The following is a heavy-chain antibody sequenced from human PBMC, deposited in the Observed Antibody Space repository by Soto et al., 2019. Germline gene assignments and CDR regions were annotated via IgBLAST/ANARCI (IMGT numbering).Heavy chain of an antibody. V-gene: IGHV4-59*01. CDR2: IHKTGNT. D-gene: IGHD2-2*01. CDR3: ARGPFFARYQPFDS. Sequence: PSETLSLTCSVPASSMDNYLWSWIRQTPGGGLEWIGYIHKTGNTHYNPTLKRPVIISIDTSKTQFSLSLSSVTAADTAVYYCARGPFFARYQPFDSWGPGTLVTVSS. J-gene: IGHJ4*02. CDR1: ASSMDNYL.